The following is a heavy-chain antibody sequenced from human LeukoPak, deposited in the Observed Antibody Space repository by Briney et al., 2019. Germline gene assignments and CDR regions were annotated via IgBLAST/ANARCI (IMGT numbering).Heavy chain of an antibody. V-gene: IGHV4-59*11. CDR3: ARDLVTVTKGFDI. Sequence: SETLSLTCTVSDDSFSSHYWTWIRQPPGKGLEWIGYISYIGSTNYNPSLKSRVTISIDTSKNQFSLKLTSVTAADTAVYYCARDLVTVTKGFDIWGQGTVVSVSS. CDR1: DDSFSSHY. D-gene: IGHD4-17*01. CDR2: ISYIGST. J-gene: IGHJ3*02.